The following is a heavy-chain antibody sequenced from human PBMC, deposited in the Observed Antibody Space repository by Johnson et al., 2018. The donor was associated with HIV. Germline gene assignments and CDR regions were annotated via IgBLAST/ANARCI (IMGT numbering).Heavy chain of an antibody. CDR3: AKGKHIVATTDAFDI. CDR2: IWYDGSNK. V-gene: IGHV3-30*04. D-gene: IGHD5-12*01. CDR1: GFTFSSYA. Sequence: QMLLVESGGGVVQPGRSLRLSCASSGFTFSSYAMHWVRQAPGKGLKWVAVIWYDGSNKYNADSVKGRFTISRDNSKNTLYLQMNSLRAEDTAVYYCAKGKHIVATTDAFDIWGQGTMVTVSS. J-gene: IGHJ3*02.